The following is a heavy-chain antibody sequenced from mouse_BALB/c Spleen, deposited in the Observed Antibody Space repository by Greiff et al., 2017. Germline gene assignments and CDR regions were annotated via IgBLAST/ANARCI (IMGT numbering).Heavy chain of an antibody. D-gene: IGHD3-1*01. V-gene: IGHV14-3*02. CDR1: GFNIKDTY. CDR2: IDPANGNT. CDR3: AREGAEAMDY. Sequence: VQLQQPGAELVKPGASVKMSCKASGFNIKDTYMHWVKQRPEQGLEWIGRIDPANGNTKYDPKFQGKATITADTSSNTAYLQLSSLTSEDTAVYYCAREGAEAMDYWGQGTSVTVSS. J-gene: IGHJ4*01.